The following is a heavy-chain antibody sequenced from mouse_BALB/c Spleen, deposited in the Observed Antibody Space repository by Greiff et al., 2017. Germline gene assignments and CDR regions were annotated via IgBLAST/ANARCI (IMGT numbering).Heavy chain of an antibody. CDR3: TRGDDGNYFDY. CDR2: IGPNSGGT. CDR1: GYTFTSYW. J-gene: IGHJ2*01. Sequence: QVQLQQPGAELVKPGASVKLSCKASGYTFTSYWMHWVKQRPGRGLEWIGRIGPNSGGTNYNEKFKSKATLTVDIPSSTAYMLLSSLTAEDSAVYDCTRGDDGNYFDYWGQGTTLTVSS. D-gene: IGHD1-1*01. V-gene: IGHV1-62-3*01.